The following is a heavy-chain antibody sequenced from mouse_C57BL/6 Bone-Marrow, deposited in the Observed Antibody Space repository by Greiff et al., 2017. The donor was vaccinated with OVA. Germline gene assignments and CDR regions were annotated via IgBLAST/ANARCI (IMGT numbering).Heavy chain of an antibody. J-gene: IGHJ4*01. CDR1: GYTFTSYW. CDR3: ASRTHMDY. CDR2: IDPSDSYT. Sequence: QVQLQQPGAELVMPGASVKLSCKASGYTFTSYWMHWVKQRPGQGLEWIGEIDPSDSYTNYNQKFKGKSTLTVDKSSSTAYMQLSSLTSEDSAVYYCASRTHMDYWGQGTSVTVSS. V-gene: IGHV1-69*01.